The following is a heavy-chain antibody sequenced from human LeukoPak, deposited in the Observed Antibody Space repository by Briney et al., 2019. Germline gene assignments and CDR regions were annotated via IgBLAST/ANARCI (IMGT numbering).Heavy chain of an antibody. Sequence: GGSLRLSCVASGFTFSTYGMSWVRQAPGKGLEWVAVISYDGSDKHYADSVKGRFTISRDNSKNTLFLQMNSLRAEDTAIYYCARGVYSGSRIDYWGQGTLVTVSS. CDR2: ISYDGSDK. D-gene: IGHD5-12*01. V-gene: IGHV3-30*03. J-gene: IGHJ4*02. CDR1: GFTFSTYG. CDR3: ARGVYSGSRIDY.